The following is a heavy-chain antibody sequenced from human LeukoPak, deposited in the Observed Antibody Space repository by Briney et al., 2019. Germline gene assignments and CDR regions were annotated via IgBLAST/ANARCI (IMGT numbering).Heavy chain of an antibody. CDR3: VVVEGVGASSD. CDR1: GFTFSSYG. D-gene: IGHD1-26*01. Sequence: GGSLRLSCAASGFTFSSYGMHWVRQAPGKGLEWVAVISYDGSNKYYADSVKGRFTISRDNSKNTLYLQMNSLRAEDTAVYYCVVVEGVGASSDWGQGTLVTVSS. CDR2: ISYDGSNK. J-gene: IGHJ4*02. V-gene: IGHV3-30*03.